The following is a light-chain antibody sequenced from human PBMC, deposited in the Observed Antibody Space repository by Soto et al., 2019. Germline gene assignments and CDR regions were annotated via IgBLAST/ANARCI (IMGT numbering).Light chain of an antibody. CDR1: QSVSSN. CDR2: GAS. CDR3: QQYDKYTPPNT. V-gene: IGKV3-15*01. J-gene: IGKJ2*01. Sequence: EIVMTQSPATLSVSPGEGATVSCRASQSVSSNLAWYQQKPGQAPRLLIYGASTRATGIPDRLSGSGSGTEFTFTISSLKSEDFAVDYCQQYDKYTPPNTFGQGTKLEIK.